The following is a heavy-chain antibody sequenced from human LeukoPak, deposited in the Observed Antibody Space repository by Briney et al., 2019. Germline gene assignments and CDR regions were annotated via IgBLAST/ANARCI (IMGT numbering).Heavy chain of an antibody. J-gene: IGHJ4*02. Sequence: SETLSLTCTVSGGSISSSRNYWGWIRQPPGKGLEWIGSISYSGNSYYTPSLKSRVTISVDTSKNQFSLKLSSVTAADTAVYYCVQLWLGYWGQGTLVTVSS. D-gene: IGHD5-18*01. CDR3: VQLWLGY. V-gene: IGHV4-39*07. CDR2: ISYSGNS. CDR1: GGSISSSRNY.